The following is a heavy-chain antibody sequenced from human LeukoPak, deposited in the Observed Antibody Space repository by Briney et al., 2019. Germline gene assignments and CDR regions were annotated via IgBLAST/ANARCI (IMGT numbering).Heavy chain of an antibody. CDR3: ARVFSTWERYFDY. Sequence: PGGSLRLSCAASGFTFSNYWMSWVRQAPGKGLEWVANIKQDGSERYYVDSVKGRFTISRDNAKNSLDMQMNSLRAEDTAVYYCARVFSTWERYFDYWGQGTLVTVSS. CDR2: IKQDGSER. J-gene: IGHJ4*02. CDR1: GFTFSNYW. D-gene: IGHD1-26*01. V-gene: IGHV3-7*01.